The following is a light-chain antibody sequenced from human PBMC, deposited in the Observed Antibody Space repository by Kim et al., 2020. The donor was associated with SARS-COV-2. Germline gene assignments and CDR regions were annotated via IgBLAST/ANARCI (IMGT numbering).Light chain of an antibody. CDR1: RTDIGAFDF. Sequence: QPVLTQPASVSGSPGQSITISCTGTRTDIGAFDFVSWYQQHPGQAPKLIIYDVSDRPSGVSNRFSGSKSGNTASLTISGLQTEDDGDYYCSSYTSISTVIFGGGTQLTVL. V-gene: IGLV2-14*03. CDR3: SSYTSISTVI. CDR2: DVS. J-gene: IGLJ2*01.